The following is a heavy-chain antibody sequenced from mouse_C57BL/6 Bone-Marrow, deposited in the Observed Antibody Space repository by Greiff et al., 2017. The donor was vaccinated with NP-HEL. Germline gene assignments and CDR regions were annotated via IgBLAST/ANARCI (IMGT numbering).Heavy chain of an antibody. V-gene: IGHV14-4*01. CDR1: GFNIKDDY. CDR3: TWWGDFDY. D-gene: IGHD1-1*02. J-gene: IGHJ2*01. CDR2: IDPENGDT. Sequence: VQLQQSGAELVRPGASVKLSCTASGFNIKDDYMHWVKQRPEQGLEWIGWIDPENGDTEYASKFQGKATITADTSSNTAYLQLSSLTSEDTAVYYCTWWGDFDYWGQGTTLTVSS.